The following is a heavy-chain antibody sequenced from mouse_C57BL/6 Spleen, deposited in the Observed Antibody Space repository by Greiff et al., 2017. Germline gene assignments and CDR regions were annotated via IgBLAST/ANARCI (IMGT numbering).Heavy chain of an antibody. CDR3: ASYEPDY. J-gene: IGHJ2*01. CDR2: IDPEDGDT. D-gene: IGHD2-3*01. CDR1: GFNFKDYY. V-gene: IGHV14-2*01. Sequence: VQLQQSGAELVKPGASVKLSCTASGFNFKDYYMHWVKQRPEQGLEWIGRIDPEDGDTNYAPKFQGKATITADTSSNTAYLQLSSLTSEDTAVYYCASYEPDYWGQGTTLTVSS.